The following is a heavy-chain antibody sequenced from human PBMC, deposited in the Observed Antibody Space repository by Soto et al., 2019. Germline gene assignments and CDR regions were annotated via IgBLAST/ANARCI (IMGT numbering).Heavy chain of an antibody. CDR2: ISGSSGRT. V-gene: IGHV3-23*01. J-gene: IGHJ4*02. CDR3: ARVDTLTAAVHY. Sequence: WVSRRHACGASGVTCSKWCMSWYRQAPGKGLEWVSAISGSSGRTYYADSVKGRFTISRDNSKNTLFLQMNSLRAEDTSVYYCARVDTLTAAVHYWGQGTLASVSS. CDR1: GVTCSKWC. D-gene: IGHD6-13*01.